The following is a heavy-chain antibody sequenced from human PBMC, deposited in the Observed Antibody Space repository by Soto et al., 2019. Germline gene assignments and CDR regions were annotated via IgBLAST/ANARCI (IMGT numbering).Heavy chain of an antibody. CDR2: IYYSGST. CDR3: ARRGGRNFDY. Sequence: QVQLQESGPGLVKPSETLSLTCTVSGGSISSYYWSWIRQPPGQGLEWIGYIYYSGSTNYNPSLTRRVTRSVDTSKNQLALKPSSVTAADTAGYDGARRGGRNFDYWGQGTLVTVSS. J-gene: IGHJ4*02. CDR1: GGSISSYY. V-gene: IGHV4-59*08. D-gene: IGHD2-15*01.